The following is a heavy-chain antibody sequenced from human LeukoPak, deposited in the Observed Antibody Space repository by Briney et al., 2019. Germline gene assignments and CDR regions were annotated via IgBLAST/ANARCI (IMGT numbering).Heavy chain of an antibody. Sequence: SETLSLTCTVSGGSISSYYWSWIRQPPGKGLEWIGSIYYSGSTYYNPSLKSRVTISVDTSKNQFPLKLSSVTAADTAVYYCARHSYSSGWYRIDYWGQGTLVTVSS. CDR2: IYYSGST. V-gene: IGHV4-59*05. J-gene: IGHJ4*02. CDR3: ARHSYSSGWYRIDY. D-gene: IGHD6-19*01. CDR1: GGSISSYY.